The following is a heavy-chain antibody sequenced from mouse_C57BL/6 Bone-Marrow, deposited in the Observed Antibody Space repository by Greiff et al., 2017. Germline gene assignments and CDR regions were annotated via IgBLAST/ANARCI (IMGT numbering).Heavy chain of an antibody. CDR1: GFTFSDYY. Sequence: EVKVEESEGGLVQPGSSMKLSCTASGFTFSDYYMAWVRQVPEKGLEWVANINYDGSSTYYLDSLKSRFIISRDNAKNILYLQMSSLKSEDTATYYCARLGRGHYWGQGTTLTVSS. D-gene: IGHD4-1*01. CDR2: INYDGSST. CDR3: ARLGRGHY. J-gene: IGHJ2*01. V-gene: IGHV5-16*01.